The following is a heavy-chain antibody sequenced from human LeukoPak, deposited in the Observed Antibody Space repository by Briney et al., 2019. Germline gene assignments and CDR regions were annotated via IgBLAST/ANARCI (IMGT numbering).Heavy chain of an antibody. CDR1: GGSFSGYY. V-gene: IGHV4-34*01. D-gene: IGHD2-8*02. J-gene: IGHJ4*02. Sequence: SETLSLTCAVFGGSFSGYYWSWIRQPPGKGLEWIGEINHSGGTNYNPSLKSRVTISVDTSKNQFSLKLSSVTAADTAVYYCASGWYWMFWGQGTLVTVSS. CDR2: INHSGGT. CDR3: ASGWYWMF.